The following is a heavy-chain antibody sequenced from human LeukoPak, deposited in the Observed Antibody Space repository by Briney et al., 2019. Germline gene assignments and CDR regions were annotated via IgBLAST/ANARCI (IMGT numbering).Heavy chain of an antibody. CDR1: GFTFSSNT. J-gene: IGHJ4*02. CDR2: ISVSGGST. D-gene: IGHD3-22*01. V-gene: IGHV3-23*01. Sequence: GGSLRLSCAASGFTFSSNTMSWVRQAPGKGLEWVSAISVSGGSTYHADSVKGRFTISRDNSKNTLYLQMDSLRAEDAAVYYCAKANYHDTSGHYADLDYWGQETLVTVSS. CDR3: AKANYHDTSGHYADLDY.